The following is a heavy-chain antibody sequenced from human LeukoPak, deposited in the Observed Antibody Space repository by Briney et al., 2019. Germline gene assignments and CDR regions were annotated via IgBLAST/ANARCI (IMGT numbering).Heavy chain of an antibody. Sequence: ASVKVSCKVSGYTLTELSMHSVRQAPGKGLEWMGGFDPEDGETIYAQKFQGRVTMTEDTSTDTAYMELSSLRSEDTAVYYCATAGIVCLTSWFDPWGEGTLVTVSS. CDR2: FDPEDGET. J-gene: IGHJ5*02. D-gene: IGHD2-21*01. CDR1: GYTLTELS. CDR3: ATAGIVCLTSWFDP. V-gene: IGHV1-24*01.